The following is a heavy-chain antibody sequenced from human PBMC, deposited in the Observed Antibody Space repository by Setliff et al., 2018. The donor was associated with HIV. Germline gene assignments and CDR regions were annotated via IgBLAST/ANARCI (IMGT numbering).Heavy chain of an antibody. J-gene: IGHJ6*03. V-gene: IGHV1-18*01. CDR2: ISPYNGHT. D-gene: IGHD1-1*01. Sequence: ASVKVSCKASGYTFISYGISWVRQAPGQGLEWMGWISPYNGHTNYAQKVQGRVTMTRDTFTSTAYMELRSLRSDDTAVYYCARDSKWTTGDYYYYNYMDVWGKGTTVTVSS. CDR3: ARDSKWTTGDYYYYNYMDV. CDR1: GYTFISYG.